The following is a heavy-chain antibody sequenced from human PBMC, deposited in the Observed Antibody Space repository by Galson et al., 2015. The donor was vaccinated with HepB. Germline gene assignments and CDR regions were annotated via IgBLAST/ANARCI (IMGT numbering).Heavy chain of an antibody. Sequence: ALRLSCAASGVTFSTSSMNCGRQAPGKGVEWVSYIGGSIDTIYKADSVKGRITISRDNARNSLYLQMNSLSAEDTAVYYCARSSGTYGSWFDPWGQGTLVTVSS. J-gene: IGHJ5*02. D-gene: IGHD1-26*01. V-gene: IGHV3-48*01. CDR2: IGGSIDTI. CDR1: GVTFSTSS. CDR3: ARSSGTYGSWFDP.